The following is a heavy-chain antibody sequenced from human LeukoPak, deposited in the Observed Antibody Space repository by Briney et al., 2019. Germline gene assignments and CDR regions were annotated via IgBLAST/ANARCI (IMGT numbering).Heavy chain of an antibody. CDR3: ARLFFVIDT. CDR2: VHYNGST. Sequence: SETLSLSCTVSGASISNSAYYWLWIRQPPGEGLECIGTVHYNGSTFYNPSLKSRVNISVGTSKNQFSLQLSSVTAADTAVYYCARLFFVIDTWGQGTLVTVSS. D-gene: IGHD3-3*01. CDR1: GASISNSAYY. V-gene: IGHV4-39*01. J-gene: IGHJ5*02.